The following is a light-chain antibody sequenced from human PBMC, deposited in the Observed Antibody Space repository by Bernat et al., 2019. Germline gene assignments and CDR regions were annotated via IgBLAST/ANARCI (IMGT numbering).Light chain of an antibody. CDR2: DFS. CDR3: SSYTSSNTVV. Sequence: QSALTQPASVSGSPGQSITISCTGTSSDVGGYNSVSWYQQHPGKVHKLMIYDFSDRPSGVSNRFSGSKSGNTASLTISGLQAEDEADYYCSSYTSSNTVVFGGGTKLTVL. CDR1: SSDVGGYNS. V-gene: IGLV2-14*03. J-gene: IGLJ2*01.